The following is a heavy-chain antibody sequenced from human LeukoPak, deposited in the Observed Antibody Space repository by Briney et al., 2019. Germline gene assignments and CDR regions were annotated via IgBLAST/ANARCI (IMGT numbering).Heavy chain of an antibody. CDR1: GYTFTGYY. CDR3: AISYDSSGYYHFDY. CDR2: ISAYNGYT. D-gene: IGHD3-22*01. V-gene: IGHV1-18*04. J-gene: IGHJ4*02. Sequence: ASVKVSCKASGYTFTGYYMHWVRQAPGQGLEWMGWISAYNGYTNYAQKVQGRVTMTTDTSTSTAYMELRSLRSDDTAVYYCAISYDSSGYYHFDYWGQGTLVTVSS.